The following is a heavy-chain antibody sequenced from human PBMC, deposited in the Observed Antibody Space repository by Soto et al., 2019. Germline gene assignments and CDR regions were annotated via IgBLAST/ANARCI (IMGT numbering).Heavy chain of an antibody. J-gene: IGHJ4*02. CDR3: ARIDSGYCPDY. V-gene: IGHV3-11*01. D-gene: IGHD5-12*01. CDR2: ISGNGNAV. Sequence: PGGSLRLSCAASGFTFSDPYMSWIRQAPGKGLEWVSYISGNGNAVYYVDSVKGRFTVSRDNGKNSLYLQMNSLRVEDAAVYYCARIDSGYCPDYWGQGTLVTVSS. CDR1: GFTFSDPY.